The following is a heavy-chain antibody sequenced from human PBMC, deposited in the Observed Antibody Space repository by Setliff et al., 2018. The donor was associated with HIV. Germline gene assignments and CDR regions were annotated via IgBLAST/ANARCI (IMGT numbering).Heavy chain of an antibody. CDR3: AKDGHDQDHYYHMDV. CDR1: GFTFTDYA. J-gene: IGHJ6*03. D-gene: IGHD1-1*01. CDR2: ISGGGDDT. V-gene: IGHV3-23*01. Sequence: GGSLRLSCAASGFTFTDYAMTWVRQAPGKGLEWVSGISGGGDDTSDADSVKGRFTISRDNSKNTVYLQMNSLRADDTAVYYCAKDGHDQDHYYHMDVWGKGTTVTVSS.